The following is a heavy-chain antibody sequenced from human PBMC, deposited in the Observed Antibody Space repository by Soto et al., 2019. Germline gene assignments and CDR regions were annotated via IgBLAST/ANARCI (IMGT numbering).Heavy chain of an antibody. CDR3: ARGGDCSSTSCYPQNWFDP. CDR2: ISAYNGNT. Sequence: ASVKVSCKASGYTFTSYGISWVRQAPGQGLEWMGWISAYNGNTNYAQKLQGRVTMTTDTPTSTAYMELRSLRSDDTAVYYCARGGDCSSTSCYPQNWFDPWGQGTLVTVSS. J-gene: IGHJ5*02. D-gene: IGHD2-2*01. V-gene: IGHV1-18*01. CDR1: GYTFTSYG.